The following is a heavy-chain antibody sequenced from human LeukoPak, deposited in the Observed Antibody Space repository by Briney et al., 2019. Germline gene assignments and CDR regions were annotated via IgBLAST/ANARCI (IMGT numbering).Heavy chain of an antibody. CDR1: GGSISSYY. D-gene: IGHD1-1*01. CDR2: IYYSGST. CDR3: ATWRTAKTGFDY. V-gene: IGHV4-59*08. Sequence: SETLSLTCTVSGGSISSYYWSWIRQPPGKGLEWIGYIYYSGSTNYNPSLKSRVTISVDTSKNQFSLRLSSVTAADTAVYYCATWRTAKTGFDYWGQGTLVTVS. J-gene: IGHJ4*02.